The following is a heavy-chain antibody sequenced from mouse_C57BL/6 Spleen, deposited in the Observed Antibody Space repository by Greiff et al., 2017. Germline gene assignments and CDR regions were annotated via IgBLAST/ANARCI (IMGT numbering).Heavy chain of an antibody. V-gene: IGHV1-55*01. D-gene: IGHD2-3*01. CDR2: IYPGSGST. Sequence: QVQLQQPGAELVKPGASVKMSCKASGYTFTSYWITWVKQRPGQGLEWIGDIYPGSGSTNYNEKFKSKATLTVDTSSSTAYMQLSSLTSEDSAVYYCARPDGYSPYYAMDYWGQGTSVTVSS. CDR1: GYTFTSYW. CDR3: ARPDGYSPYYAMDY. J-gene: IGHJ4*01.